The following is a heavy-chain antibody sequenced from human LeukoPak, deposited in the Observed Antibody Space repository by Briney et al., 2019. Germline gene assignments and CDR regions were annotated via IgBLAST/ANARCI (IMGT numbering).Heavy chain of an antibody. J-gene: IGHJ5*02. V-gene: IGHV4-30-2*01. CDR1: GGSISSGGYS. CDR3: ARTYCSGGSCYDWSNWFDP. Sequence: SETLSLTCAVSGGSISSGGYSWSWIRQPPGKGLDWIGYIYHSGSTYYNPSLKSRVTISVDRSKNQFSLKLSSVTAADTAVYYCARTYCSGGSCYDWSNWFDPWGQGTLVTVSS. CDR2: IYHSGST. D-gene: IGHD2-15*01.